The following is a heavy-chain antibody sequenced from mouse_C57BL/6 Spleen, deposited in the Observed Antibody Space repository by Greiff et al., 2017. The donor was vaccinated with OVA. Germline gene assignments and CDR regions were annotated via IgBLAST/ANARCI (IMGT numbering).Heavy chain of an antibody. CDR3: ARKDYGSSIAY. CDR2: IYPGSGST. D-gene: IGHD1-1*01. CDR1: GYTFTSYW. V-gene: IGHV1-55*01. J-gene: IGHJ3*01. Sequence: VQLQQPGAELVKPGASVKMSCKASGYTFTSYWITWVKQRPGQGLEWIGDIYPGSGSTNYNEKFKSKATLTVDTSSSTAYMQLSSLTSEDAAVYYCARKDYGSSIAYWGQGTLVTVSA.